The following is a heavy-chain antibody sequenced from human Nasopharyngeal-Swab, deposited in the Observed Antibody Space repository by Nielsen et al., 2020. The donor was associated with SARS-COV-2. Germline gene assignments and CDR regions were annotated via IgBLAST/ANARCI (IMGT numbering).Heavy chain of an antibody. CDR1: GFTLGSYT. J-gene: IGHJ3*02. CDR2: ISSSGSIA. V-gene: IGHV3-48*04. Sequence: WESLRLSCEASGFTLGSYTMNWVRQAPGKGLEWVSFISSSGSIAYYADSVKGRFTISRDNANNSLYLQMNSLRADDTAVYYCVRDGALIQLWLLPHALDIWGQGTLVTVSS. D-gene: IGHD5-18*01. CDR3: VRDGALIQLWLLPHALDI.